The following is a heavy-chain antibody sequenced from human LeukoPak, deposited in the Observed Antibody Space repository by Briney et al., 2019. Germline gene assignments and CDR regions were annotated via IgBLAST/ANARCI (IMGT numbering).Heavy chain of an antibody. CDR2: LFYRGNT. J-gene: IGHJ3*02. CDR1: GDSISTSIYY. CDR3: ARSWAFDI. V-gene: IGHV4-39*01. Sequence: SETLSLTCTVSGDSISTSIYYWGWIRQSPGKGLEWIGSLFYRGNTYYNPSLKSRVTISVDTSKNQLSLNLSPVTAADTAVYYCARSWAFDIWGQGTMVTVSS.